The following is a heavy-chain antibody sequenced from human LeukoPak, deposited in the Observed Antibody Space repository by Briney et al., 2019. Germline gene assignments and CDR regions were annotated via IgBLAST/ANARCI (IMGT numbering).Heavy chain of an antibody. CDR2: ISPNSGGT. V-gene: IGHV1-2*02. Sequence: ASVKVSCKTSEYTFTGYYMHWVRQAPGQGLEWMGWISPNSGGTNYAQKFQGRVTMTSDTSISTAYMELSRLRSDDTAVYYCALVESDDSSTYYRQKVYFDSWGQGTLVTVSS. D-gene: IGHD3-22*01. CDR3: ALVESDDSSTYYRQKVYFDS. CDR1: EYTFTGYY. J-gene: IGHJ4*02.